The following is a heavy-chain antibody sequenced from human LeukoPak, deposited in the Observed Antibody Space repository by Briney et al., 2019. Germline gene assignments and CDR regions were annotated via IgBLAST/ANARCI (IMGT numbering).Heavy chain of an antibody. D-gene: IGHD2-8*01. CDR2: ISDSGDYT. J-gene: IGHJ4*02. CDR1: GFTFSSYA. V-gene: IGHV3-23*01. CDR3: AKDTSIGKYCTNGVCSTFDY. Sequence: GESLKISCAGSGFTFSSYAMSWVRQAPGQGLEWVSVISDSGDYTSYADSVRGRFTISRDNSRNTLYLQMISLRPEDTAVYYCAKDTSIGKYCTNGVCSTFDYWGQGTLVTVSS.